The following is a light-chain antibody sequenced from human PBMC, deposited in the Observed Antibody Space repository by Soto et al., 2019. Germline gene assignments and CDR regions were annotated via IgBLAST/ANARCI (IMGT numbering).Light chain of an antibody. CDR3: QHYYGFSRT. Sequence: DIQMTQSRSTLSASVGDKVTITCRASQGIVRWLAWYQQKPGKAPKLLIYDASSLESGVPSRFSGSGAGTEFTLTINSLQPDDFATYYCQHYYGFSRTFGQGTKVDIK. J-gene: IGKJ1*01. CDR2: DAS. CDR1: QGIVRW. V-gene: IGKV1-5*01.